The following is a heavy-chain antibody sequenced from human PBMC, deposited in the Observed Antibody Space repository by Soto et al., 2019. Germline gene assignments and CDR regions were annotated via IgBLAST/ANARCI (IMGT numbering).Heavy chain of an antibody. J-gene: IGHJ4*02. CDR3: ASLYYGSGSYYSGFDY. D-gene: IGHD3-10*01. CDR1: GGSISSGDYY. Sequence: SETLSLTCTVSGGSISSGDYYWSRIRQPPGKGLEWIGYIYYSGSTYYNSSLKRRVTISVETSKNQFSLQLSSVTAADTAVYSCASLYYGSGSYYSGFDYWGQGTLVTVSS. CDR2: IYYSGST. V-gene: IGHV4-30-4*01.